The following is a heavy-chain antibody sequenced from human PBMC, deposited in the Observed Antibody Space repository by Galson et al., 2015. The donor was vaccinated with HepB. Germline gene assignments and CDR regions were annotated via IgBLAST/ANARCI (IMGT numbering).Heavy chain of an antibody. CDR2: ISGGGGNT. CDR3: AKSLRHYPYDMDV. D-gene: IGHD1-26*01. CDR1: GFIFNNYA. Sequence: SLRLSCAASGFIFNNYAMTWVRQPPGKGLEWVSSISGGGGNTFYSESVKGRFTISRDNSKNTLFLQRNSLRADDTAVYSCAKSLRHYPYDMDVWGPGTTVSVSS. V-gene: IGHV3-23*01. J-gene: IGHJ6*02.